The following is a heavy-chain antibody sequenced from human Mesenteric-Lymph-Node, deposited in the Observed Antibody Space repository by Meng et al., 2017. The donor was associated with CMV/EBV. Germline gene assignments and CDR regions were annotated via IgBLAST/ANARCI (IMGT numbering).Heavy chain of an antibody. CDR2: ISYDGSNK. CDR1: GFTFSSYA. Sequence: GGSLRLSCAASGFTFSSYAMHWVRQAPGKGLEWVAVISYDGSNKYYADSVKGRFTISRDNAKNSLYLQMNSLRAEDTAVYYCARDALGPLAYYYYGMDVWGQGTTVTVSS. V-gene: IGHV3-30*04. J-gene: IGHJ6*02. CDR3: ARDALGPLAYYYYGMDV.